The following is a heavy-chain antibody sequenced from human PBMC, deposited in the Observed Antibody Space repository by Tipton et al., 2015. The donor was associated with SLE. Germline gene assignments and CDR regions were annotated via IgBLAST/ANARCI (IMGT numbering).Heavy chain of an antibody. CDR3: ARGAWIPDY. V-gene: IGHV4-39*07. D-gene: IGHD5-12*01. CDR1: GGSVSSSSYY. CDR2: INHSGDT. Sequence: TLSLTCKVSGGSVSSSSYYWTWIRQSPGQGLEWVGEINHSGDTNYNPSLKGRVTISVDTPNNQFSLSLSSVTAADTAVYYCARGAWIPDYWGQGTLVTVSS. J-gene: IGHJ4*02.